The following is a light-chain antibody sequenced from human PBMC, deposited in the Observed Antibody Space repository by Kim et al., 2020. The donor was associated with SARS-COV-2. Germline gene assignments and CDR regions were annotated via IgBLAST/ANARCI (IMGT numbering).Light chain of an antibody. Sequence: GQKVTISSSGSSSNIGNNDVSWYQQLPGTAPKLLMYNNNKRPAGIPDRFSGSKSGTSATLGITGLQTGDEADYYCGTWHSSLSAVVFGGGTQLTVL. V-gene: IGLV1-51*01. CDR2: NNN. J-gene: IGLJ2*01. CDR3: GTWHSSLSAVV. CDR1: SSNIGNND.